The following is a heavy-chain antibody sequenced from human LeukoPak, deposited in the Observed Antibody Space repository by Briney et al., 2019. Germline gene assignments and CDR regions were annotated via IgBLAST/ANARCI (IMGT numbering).Heavy chain of an antibody. D-gene: IGHD4-17*01. Sequence: GASVKVSCKASGYTFTSYAMHWVRQAPGQRLEWMGWINAGYGNTKYSQKFQGRVTITRDTSASTAYMELSSLRSEDTAVYYCAREGGVYGDGSFDYWGQGTLVTVSS. CDR2: INAGYGNT. CDR1: GYTFTSYA. J-gene: IGHJ4*02. V-gene: IGHV1-3*01. CDR3: AREGGVYGDGSFDY.